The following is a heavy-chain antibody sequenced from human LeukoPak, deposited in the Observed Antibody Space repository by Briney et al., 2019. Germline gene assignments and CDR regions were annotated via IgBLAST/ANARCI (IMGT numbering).Heavy chain of an antibody. CDR3: ARGTPTARLTPGY. V-gene: IGHV1-69*13. Sequence: SVKVSCKASGGTFSSYANSWVRQAPGQGLEWMGGIIPIFGTANYAQKFQGRVTITADESTSTAYMELSSLRSEDTAVYYCARGTPTARLTPGYWGQGTLVTVSS. D-gene: IGHD6-6*01. J-gene: IGHJ4*02. CDR1: GGTFSSYA. CDR2: IIPIFGTA.